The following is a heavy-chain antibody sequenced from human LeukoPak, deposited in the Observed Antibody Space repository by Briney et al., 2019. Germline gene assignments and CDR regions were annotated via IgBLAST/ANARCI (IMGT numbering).Heavy chain of an antibody. CDR3: ASGPGDYFDY. J-gene: IGHJ4*02. Sequence: AASVKVSCKASGGTFSSYAISWVRQAPGQGLEWMGGIIPIFGTANYAQKFQSRVTITADESTSTAYMELSSLRSEDTAVYYCASGPGDYFDYWGQGTLVTVSS. CDR1: GGTFSSYA. CDR2: IIPIFGTA. V-gene: IGHV1-69*13.